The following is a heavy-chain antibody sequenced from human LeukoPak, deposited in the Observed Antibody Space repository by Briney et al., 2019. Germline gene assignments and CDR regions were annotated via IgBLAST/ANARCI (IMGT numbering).Heavy chain of an antibody. CDR2: IGISSGNT. J-gene: IGHJ4*02. D-gene: IGHD1-1*01. Sequence: GGSLRLSCAASGFPFSEYSMNWVRQAPGKGLGWISYIGISSGNTKYADSVKGRFTVSGDNARNSLYLQMNSLRVEDTAVYYCARDHNYAFDNWGQGTLVTVSS. CDR3: ARDHNYAFDN. V-gene: IGHV3-11*06. CDR1: GFPFSEYS.